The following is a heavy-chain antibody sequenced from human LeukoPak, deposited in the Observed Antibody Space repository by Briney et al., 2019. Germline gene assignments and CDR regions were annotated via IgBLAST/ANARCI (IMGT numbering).Heavy chain of an antibody. V-gene: IGHV4-34*01. CDR1: GGSFSGYY. CDR3: ARGGGGYDFWSGYYNRDYYFDY. CDR2: INHSGST. Sequence: KPSETLSLTCAVYGGSFSGYYWSWIRQPPGKGLEWIGEINHSGSTNYNPSLKSRVTISVDTSKNQFSLKPSSVTAADTAVYYCARGGGGYDFWSGYYNRDYYFDYWGQGTLVTVSS. D-gene: IGHD3-3*01. J-gene: IGHJ4*02.